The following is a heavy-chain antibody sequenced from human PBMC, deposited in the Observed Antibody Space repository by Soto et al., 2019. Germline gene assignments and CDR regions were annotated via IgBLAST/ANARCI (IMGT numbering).Heavy chain of an antibody. V-gene: IGHV5-51*01. J-gene: IGHJ4*02. CDR3: ARRPRRSWYDSSGRPFAFDY. CDR2: IYPGDSDT. CDR1: GYSFTSYW. D-gene: IGHD3-22*01. Sequence: PGESLKISSKGSGYSFTSYWIGWVSQMTGKGLEWMGIIYPGDSDTRYSPSFQGQVTISADKSISTAYLQWSSLKASDTAMYYCARRPRRSWYDSSGRPFAFDYWGQGTLVTVSS.